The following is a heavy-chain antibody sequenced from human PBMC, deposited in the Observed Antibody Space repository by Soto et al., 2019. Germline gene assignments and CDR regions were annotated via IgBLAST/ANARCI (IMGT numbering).Heavy chain of an antibody. J-gene: IGHJ4*02. CDR2: IYSGGST. CDR1: GFTVSSNY. Sequence: GGSLRLSCAASGFTVSSNYMSWVRQAPGKGLEWVSVIYSGGSTYYADSVKGRFTISRDNSKNTLYLQMNSLRAEDTAVYYCARHSSYHSLDYWGQGTLVTVSS. V-gene: IGHV3-66*04. D-gene: IGHD5-12*01. CDR3: ARHSSYHSLDY.